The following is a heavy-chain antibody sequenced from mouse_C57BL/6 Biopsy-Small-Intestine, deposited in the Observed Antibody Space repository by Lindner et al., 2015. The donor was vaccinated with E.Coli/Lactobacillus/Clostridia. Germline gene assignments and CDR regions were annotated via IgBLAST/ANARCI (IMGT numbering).Heavy chain of an antibody. CDR1: GYSFTGNY. J-gene: IGHJ1*03. Sequence: VQLQESGPELVKSGASVKISCKASGYSFTGNYMNWVKQSPEKSLEWIGEINPSTGGATYNQKFRAKATLTIDKSSSTAYMQLSSLTSEDSAVYFCVRGAYGSSYGYFDVWGTGTTVTVSS. D-gene: IGHD1-1*01. CDR2: INPSTGGA. V-gene: IGHV1-42*01. CDR3: VRGAYGSSYGYFDV.